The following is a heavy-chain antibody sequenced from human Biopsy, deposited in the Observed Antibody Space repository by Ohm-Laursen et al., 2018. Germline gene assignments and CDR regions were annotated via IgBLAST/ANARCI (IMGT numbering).Heavy chain of an antibody. CDR2: MNPDSGNT. CDR1: GYTFTSYE. D-gene: IGHD3-10*01. CDR3: ARADPPLFYYGSGSSNWFDP. Sequence: VSSVKVSCKASGYTFTSYEINWVRQATGQGLEWMGWMNPDSGNTGYAQNFQGRVTMTRNTSISTTYMELSSLKSEDTAVYFCARADPPLFYYGSGSSNWFDPWSQGTLVTVSS. J-gene: IGHJ5*02. V-gene: IGHV1-8*01.